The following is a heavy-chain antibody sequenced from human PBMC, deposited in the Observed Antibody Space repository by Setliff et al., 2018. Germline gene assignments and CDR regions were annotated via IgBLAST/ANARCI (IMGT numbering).Heavy chain of an antibody. J-gene: IGHJ4*02. CDR1: GYSISNDYF. CDR3: AKHRSYFDY. V-gene: IGHV4-38-2*02. CDR2: IYHSGGT. Sequence: SETLSLTCTVSGYSISNDYFWGWIRQPPGKGLEWIGSIYHSGGTSYYPSLKSRVTISVDTSKNQFSLNLGSVTAADTAVYYCAKHRSYFDYWGQGTLVTVST.